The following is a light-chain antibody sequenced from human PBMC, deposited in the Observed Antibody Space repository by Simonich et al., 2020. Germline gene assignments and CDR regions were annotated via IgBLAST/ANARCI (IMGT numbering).Light chain of an antibody. CDR2: WAA. V-gene: IGKV4-1*01. Sequence: DIVMTQSPDSLAVSLGERATINSKSSQSVLYSSNNKNYLAWYQQKPGQPPKLLIYWAATRESGVPDRVSGSGSGTDLTLPISSLQAEDVAVYYCQQYYSTPYTFGQGTKLEIK. CDR3: QQYYSTPYT. J-gene: IGKJ2*01. CDR1: QSVLYSSNNKNY.